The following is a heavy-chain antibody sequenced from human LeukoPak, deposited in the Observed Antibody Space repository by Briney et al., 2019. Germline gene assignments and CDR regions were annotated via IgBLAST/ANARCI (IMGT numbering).Heavy chain of an antibody. CDR2: ISYDGSNK. D-gene: IGHD3-3*01. Sequence: PGGSLRLSCAASGFTFSSYGMHWVRQAPGKGLEWVAVISYDGSNKYYADSVKGRFTISRDNSKNTLYLQMNSLRAEDTAVYYCAKDLGGVARNWFDPWGQGTLVTVSS. J-gene: IGHJ5*02. CDR1: GFTFSSYG. CDR3: AKDLGGVARNWFDP. V-gene: IGHV3-30*18.